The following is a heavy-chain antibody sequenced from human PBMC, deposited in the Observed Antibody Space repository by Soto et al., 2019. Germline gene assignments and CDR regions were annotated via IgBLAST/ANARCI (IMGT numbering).Heavy chain of an antibody. V-gene: IGHV4-59*01. CDR3: ARASFYYSYGVYYYGMDV. CDR2: IYYSGST. CDR1: GGSISSYY. J-gene: IGHJ6*02. Sequence: SETLSLTCTVSGGSISSYYWSWIRQPPGKGLEWIGYIYYSGSTNYNPSLKSRVTISVDTSKNQFSLKLSSVAAADTAVYYCARASFYYSYGVYYYGMDVWGQGTTVTVSS. D-gene: IGHD5-18*01.